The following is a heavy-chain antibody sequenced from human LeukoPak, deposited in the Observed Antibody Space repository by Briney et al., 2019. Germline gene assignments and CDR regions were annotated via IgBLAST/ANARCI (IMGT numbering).Heavy chain of an antibody. CDR1: GYTFTSYY. CDR2: INPSGGST. CDR3: ARGDIVVVVAAYGMDV. Sequence: ASVKVSFKASGYTFTSYYIYWVRQAPGQGLEWMGIINPSGGSTNYAQKFQGRVTMTRDTSTGTVYMELSSLRSEDTAVYYCARGDIVVVVAAYGMDVWGQGTTVTVSS. J-gene: IGHJ6*02. D-gene: IGHD2-15*01. V-gene: IGHV1-46*01.